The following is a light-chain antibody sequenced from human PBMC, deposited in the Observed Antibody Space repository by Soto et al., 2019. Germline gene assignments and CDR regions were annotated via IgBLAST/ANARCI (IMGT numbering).Light chain of an antibody. J-gene: IGKJ1*01. CDR2: GAS. Sequence: RVMTPSPATLSVSPGERATLSCRASQSVSSNLACYQQKPGQAPRLLIYGASTRATCVPARFSGSGSGTEFTLTISSLQSEDFAVYYCQQHHNWPPVTFGQGTKVDIK. CDR3: QQHHNWPPVT. V-gene: IGKV3D-15*01. CDR1: QSVSSN.